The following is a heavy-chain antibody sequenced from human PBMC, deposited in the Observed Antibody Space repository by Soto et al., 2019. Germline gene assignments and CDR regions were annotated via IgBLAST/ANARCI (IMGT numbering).Heavy chain of an antibody. CDR3: ARGGRFLEWLLSSGYYYYMDV. CDR2: IYYSGST. Sequence: PSETLSLTCTVSGGSISSYYWSWIRQPPGKGLEWIGYIYYSGSTNYNPSLKSRVTISVDTSKNQFSLKLSSVTAADTAVYYCARGGRFLEWLLSSGYYYYMDVWGKGTTVTVSS. CDR1: GGSISSYY. D-gene: IGHD3-3*01. J-gene: IGHJ6*03. V-gene: IGHV4-59*01.